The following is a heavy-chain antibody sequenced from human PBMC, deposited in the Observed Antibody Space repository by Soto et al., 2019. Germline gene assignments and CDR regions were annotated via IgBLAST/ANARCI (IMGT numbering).Heavy chain of an antibody. Sequence: GASVKVSCKASGGTFSSYAISWVRQAPGQGLEWMGGIIPIFGTANYAQKFQGRVMITADESTSTAYMELSSLRSEDTAVYYCTATAMVTYYYYGMDVWGQATTVTVSS. D-gene: IGHD5-18*01. CDR2: IIPIFGTA. V-gene: IGHV1-69*13. J-gene: IGHJ6*02. CDR1: GGTFSSYA. CDR3: TATAMVTYYYYGMDV.